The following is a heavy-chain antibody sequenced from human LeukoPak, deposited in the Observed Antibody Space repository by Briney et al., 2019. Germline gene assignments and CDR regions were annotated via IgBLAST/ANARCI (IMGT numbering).Heavy chain of an antibody. J-gene: IGHJ6*03. CDR2: INPSGGST. D-gene: IGHD2-2*02. Sequence: GASVTVSCKASGYTFTDYYMHWVRQAPGQGLEWMGIINPSGGSTSYAQKFQGRVTMTRDTSTSTVYMELSSLRSEDTAVYYCARPHSSTSCYKCYYYMDVWGKGTTVTVSS. CDR1: GYTFTDYY. CDR3: ARPHSSTSCYKCYYYMDV. V-gene: IGHV1-46*01.